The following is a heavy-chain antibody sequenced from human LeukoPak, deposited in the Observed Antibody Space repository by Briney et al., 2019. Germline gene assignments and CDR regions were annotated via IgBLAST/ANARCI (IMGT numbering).Heavy chain of an antibody. D-gene: IGHD3-10*01. J-gene: IGHJ4*02. CDR1: GFTFSSYA. CDR2: ISASGVST. Sequence: PGGSLRLSCAASGFTFSSYAMSWVRQAPGKGLEWVSGISASGVSTHYADSVKGQFTISRDNSKNTLYLQMNSLRAEDMAVYYCAREYGPGSYYYDYWGQGTLVTVSS. CDR3: AREYGPGSYYYDY. V-gene: IGHV3-23*01.